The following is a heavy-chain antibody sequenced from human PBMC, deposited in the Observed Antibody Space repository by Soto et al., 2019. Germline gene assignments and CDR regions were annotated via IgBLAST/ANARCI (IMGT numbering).Heavy chain of an antibody. Sequence: SETLSLTCTVSGGSISSYYWSWIRQPPGKGLEWIGYIYYSGSTNYNPSLKSRVTISVDTSKNQFSLKLSPVTAADTAVYYWARQERYSNYFDYWGQGTLVTVSS. D-gene: IGHD4-4*01. CDR3: ARQERYSNYFDY. CDR2: IYYSGST. J-gene: IGHJ4*02. V-gene: IGHV4-59*08. CDR1: GGSISSYY.